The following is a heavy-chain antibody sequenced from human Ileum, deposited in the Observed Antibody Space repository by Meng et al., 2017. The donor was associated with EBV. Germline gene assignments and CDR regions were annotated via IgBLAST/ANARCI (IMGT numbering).Heavy chain of an antibody. CDR3: ARSSPIVRGLDY. D-gene: IGHD3-10*01. Sequence: VHLRRVGPGWCVPPWDRSPPLAALGESFSGSDWWRWGRRPPEKGLEVIGEVYHDGATNNHQSLKSRVTISLDKSKNEVNLHLNSLTAADTAVYFCARSSPIVRGLDYWGQGTLVTVSS. CDR2: VYHDGAT. V-gene: IGHV4-4*01. CDR1: GESFSGSDW. J-gene: IGHJ4*02.